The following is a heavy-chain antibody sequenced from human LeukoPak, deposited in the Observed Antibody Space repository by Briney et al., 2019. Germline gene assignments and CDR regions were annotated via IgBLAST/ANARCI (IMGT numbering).Heavy chain of an antibody. J-gene: IGHJ4*02. D-gene: IGHD1-26*01. CDR3: ARGEGGSYSVGY. V-gene: IGHV4-61*02. Sequence: PSETLSLTCTVSGGSISSGSYYWSWIRQPAGKGLEWIGRIYTSGSTNYNPSLKSRVTISVDTSKNQFSLKLSSVTAADTAVYYCARGEGGSYSVGYWGQGTLVTVS. CDR2: IYTSGST. CDR1: GGSISSGSYY.